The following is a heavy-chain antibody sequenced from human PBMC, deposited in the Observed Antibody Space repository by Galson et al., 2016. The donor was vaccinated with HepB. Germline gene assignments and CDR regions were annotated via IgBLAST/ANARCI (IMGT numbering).Heavy chain of an antibody. Sequence: SETLSLTCIVSGDSVSSSRYYWSWIRQPPGKGLEWIGHIHSSGSTGYNLTLKSRLTISLDTSKNQFSLNLRSVTAADTAVYYCARRGTTNEYWGQGTLVTVSS. CDR3: ARRGTTNEY. CDR2: IHSSGST. V-gene: IGHV4-61*01. CDR1: GDSVSSSRYY. J-gene: IGHJ4*02. D-gene: IGHD1-14*01.